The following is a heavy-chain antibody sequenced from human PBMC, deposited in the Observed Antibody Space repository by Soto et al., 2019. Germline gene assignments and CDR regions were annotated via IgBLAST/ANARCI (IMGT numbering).Heavy chain of an antibody. J-gene: IGHJ3*02. CDR3: ARDSSGLLSI. CDR1: GFTFSSYS. Sequence: EVQLVESGGGLVQPGGSLRLSCAASGFTFSSYSMNWVRQAPGKGLEWVSYISSSSSTIYYADSVKGRFTISRDNAKNSLYLQMNSLRAEDTAVYYCARDSSGLLSIWGQGTMVIVSS. D-gene: IGHD3-22*01. CDR2: ISSSSSTI. V-gene: IGHV3-48*01.